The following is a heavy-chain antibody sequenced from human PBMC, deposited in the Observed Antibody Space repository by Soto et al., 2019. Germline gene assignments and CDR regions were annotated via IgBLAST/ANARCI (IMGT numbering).Heavy chain of an antibody. V-gene: IGHV1-3*01. CDR2: INAGNGNT. CDR3: ARDRGTGSYFGPNWFDP. Sequence: ASVKVSCKASGYTFTSYAMHWVRQAPGQRLEWMGWINAGNGNTKYSQKFQGRVTITRDTSASTAYMELSSLRSEDTAVYYCARDRGTGSYFGPNWFDPWGQGTLVTVSS. J-gene: IGHJ5*02. D-gene: IGHD3-10*01. CDR1: GYTFTSYA.